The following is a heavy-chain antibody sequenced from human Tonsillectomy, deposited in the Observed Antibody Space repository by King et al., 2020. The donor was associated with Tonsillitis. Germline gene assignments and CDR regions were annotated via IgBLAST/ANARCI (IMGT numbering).Heavy chain of an antibody. CDR3: ARDLTCGGKY. Sequence: VQLVESGGGLVQPGGSLRLSCAVSGLTFSNYWMSWVRQAPGKGLEWVANINQNGGEKYYVDSVKGRFTISRDNAKNSLYLQMNSLRADDTGVYYCARDLTCGGKYWGPGTLVSVSS. CDR1: GLTFSNYW. CDR2: INQNGGEK. V-gene: IGHV3-7*03. D-gene: IGHD4-23*01. J-gene: IGHJ4*02.